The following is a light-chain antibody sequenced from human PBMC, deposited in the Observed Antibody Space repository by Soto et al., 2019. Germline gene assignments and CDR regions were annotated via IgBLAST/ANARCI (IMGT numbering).Light chain of an antibody. J-gene: IGKJ3*01. V-gene: IGKV3-15*01. CDR3: QQYNNWPPFS. Sequence: EIVMTQSPATLSVSPGERATLSCRASQSISSNLAWYQQKNGQTPRLLIYGASTRAAGIPARFSGSGSGTDFTLTISSRQSEDFAVYYCQQYNNWPPFSFGPGTKVDIK. CDR2: GAS. CDR1: QSISSN.